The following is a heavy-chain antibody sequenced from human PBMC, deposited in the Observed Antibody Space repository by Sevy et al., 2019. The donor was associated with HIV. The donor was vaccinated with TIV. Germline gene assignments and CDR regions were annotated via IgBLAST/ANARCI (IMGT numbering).Heavy chain of an antibody. V-gene: IGHV3-15*01. CDR1: GFTFNNAW. J-gene: IGHJ4*02. CDR3: ATAPGYYDSDPFDY. CDR2: IKSKIDGETT. Sequence: GGSLRLSCAVSGFTFNNAWMNWVRQAPGTGLQWVGLIKSKIDGETTDYAGPVKCRFTISRDDSKHRLYLQMNSVKIEDTAVYYCATAPGYYDSDPFDYWGPGTLVTVSS. D-gene: IGHD3-22*01.